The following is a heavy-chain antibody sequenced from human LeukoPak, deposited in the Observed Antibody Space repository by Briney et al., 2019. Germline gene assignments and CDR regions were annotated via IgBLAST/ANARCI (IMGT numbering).Heavy chain of an antibody. V-gene: IGHV4-59*01. J-gene: IGHJ4*02. CDR1: GGSIGLYY. CDR3: ARGGDFSASPTLY. CDR2: IYYSGST. D-gene: IGHD3-10*01. Sequence: SETLSLTCTVSGGSIGLYYWRWIRQPPGKGLEWIGDIYYSGSTNYNPSLKSRVTLSVDTSRNQFSLRMSSVTAADTAVYYCARGGDFSASPTLYWGQGTLVTVSS.